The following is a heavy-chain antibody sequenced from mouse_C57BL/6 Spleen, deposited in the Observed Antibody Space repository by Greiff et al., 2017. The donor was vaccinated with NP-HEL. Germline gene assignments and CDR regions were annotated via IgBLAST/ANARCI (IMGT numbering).Heavy chain of an antibody. CDR2: INPNNGGT. CDR3: ARRGITTVVATRWYFDV. Sequence: VQLQQSGPELVKPGASVKISCKASGYTFTDYYMNWVKQSHGKSLEWIGDINPNNGGTSYNQKFKGKATLTVDKSSSTAYMELRSLTSEDSAVYYCARRGITTVVATRWYFDVWGTGTTVTVSS. J-gene: IGHJ1*03. V-gene: IGHV1-26*01. D-gene: IGHD1-1*01. CDR1: GYTFTDYY.